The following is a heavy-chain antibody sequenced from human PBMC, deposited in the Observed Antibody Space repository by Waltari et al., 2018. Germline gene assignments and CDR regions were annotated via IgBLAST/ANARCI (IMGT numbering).Heavy chain of an antibody. V-gene: IGHV3-23*01. CDR1: GISLRKFG. Sequence: VQLLESGGGLVQPGGSLRLPCAAPGISLRKFGTHWGRQAPGKGLEWVSGISGSGVDTHYADSVKGRFIISRDKSKNTLYLQMNSLRVDDTAVYYCAKDWQQLEDLSPTPFDSWGQGTLVTVSS. J-gene: IGHJ4*02. CDR2: ISGSGVDT. CDR3: AKDWQQLEDLSPTPFDS. D-gene: IGHD6-13*01.